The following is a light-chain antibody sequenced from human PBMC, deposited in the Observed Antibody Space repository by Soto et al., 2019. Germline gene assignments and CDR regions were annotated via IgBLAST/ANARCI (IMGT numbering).Light chain of an antibody. CDR1: QSVSSN. V-gene: IGKV3-15*01. J-gene: IGKJ1*01. CDR2: GAS. CDR3: QQYNNWPSWT. Sequence: EIVMTQSPATLSVSPGERATLSCRASQSVSSNLAWYQQKPGQAPRLLIYGASTRATGIPARFSGSGSGTECTLTISSLQSEDFEVYYCQQYNNWPSWTFGQGTKVEIK.